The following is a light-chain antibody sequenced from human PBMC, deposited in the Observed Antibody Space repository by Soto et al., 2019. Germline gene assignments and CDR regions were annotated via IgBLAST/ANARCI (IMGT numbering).Light chain of an antibody. CDR2: KAS. CDR1: QSISSW. V-gene: IGKV1-5*03. CDR3: QQYNIKGT. Sequence: DIQMTQSPSTLSASVGDRVTITCRASQSISSWLAWYQQKPGKAPKLLIYKASSLESGVPSRFSGSGSGTEFTLTISSLQPDDFATYYCQQYNIKGTFGQGTKVEIK. J-gene: IGKJ1*01.